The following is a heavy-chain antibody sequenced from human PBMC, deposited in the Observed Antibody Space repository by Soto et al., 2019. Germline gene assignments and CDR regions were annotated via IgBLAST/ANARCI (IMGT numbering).Heavy chain of an antibody. CDR1: GYTFTSYA. Sequence: QVQLVQSGAEVKKPGASVKVSCKASGYTFTSYAMHWVHQAPGQRLEWMGWINAGNGNTKYSQKFQGRVTITRDTSASTAYMELSSLRSEDTAVYYCARDYGGNSKELRGAFDIWGQGTMVTVSS. CDR2: INAGNGNT. J-gene: IGHJ3*02. CDR3: ARDYGGNSKELRGAFDI. D-gene: IGHD4-17*01. V-gene: IGHV1-3*01.